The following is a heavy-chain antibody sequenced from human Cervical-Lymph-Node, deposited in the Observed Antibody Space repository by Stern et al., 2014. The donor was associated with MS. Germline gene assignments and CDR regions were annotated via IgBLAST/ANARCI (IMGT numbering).Heavy chain of an antibody. D-gene: IGHD6-19*01. J-gene: IGHJ4*02. V-gene: IGHV3-30*04. CDR1: GFTFSSYA. Sequence: VQLVESGGGVVQPGRSLRLSCAASGFTFSSYAMHWVRQAPGKGLEWGAVISYDGSNKYYADSVKGRFTISRDNSKNTLYLQMNSLRAEDTAVYYCARDATGWYCPDYWGQGTLVTVSS. CDR2: ISYDGSNK. CDR3: ARDATGWYCPDY.